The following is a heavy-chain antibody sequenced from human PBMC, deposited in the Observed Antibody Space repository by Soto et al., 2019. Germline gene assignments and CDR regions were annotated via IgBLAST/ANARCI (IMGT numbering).Heavy chain of an antibody. V-gene: IGHV4-59*01. CDR3: ARGFLGYCSSTSCINNWFDP. CDR1: GASISSYY. D-gene: IGHD2-2*01. CDR2: IYLGGSI. Sequence: SETLSLTCSVSGASISSYYYTWIRQTPGKGLEWIGYIYLGGSINYNPSFKSRVIISVDTSKNQFSVRLSSVTAADTAVYYCARGFLGYCSSTSCINNWFDPWGQGTLVTVSS. J-gene: IGHJ5*02.